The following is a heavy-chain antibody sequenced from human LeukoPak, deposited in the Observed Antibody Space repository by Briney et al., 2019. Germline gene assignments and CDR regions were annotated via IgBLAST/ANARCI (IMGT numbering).Heavy chain of an antibody. Sequence: GGSLRLSCTASGFTFSSHEMNWVRQAPGKGLEWVSYISSSGNTKYYADSVRGRFTIFRDNAKNSLYLQMNSLRAEDTAVYYCAREFVYGGHFDYWGQGTLVTVSS. CDR3: AREFVYGGHFDY. D-gene: IGHD4-23*01. J-gene: IGHJ4*02. V-gene: IGHV3-48*03. CDR1: GFTFSSHE. CDR2: ISSSGNTK.